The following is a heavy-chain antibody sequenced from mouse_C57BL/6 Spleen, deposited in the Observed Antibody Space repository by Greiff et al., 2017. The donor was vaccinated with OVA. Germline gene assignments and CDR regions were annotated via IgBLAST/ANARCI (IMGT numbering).Heavy chain of an antibody. V-gene: IGHV5-4*03. Sequence: EVMLVESGGGLVKPGGSLKLSCAASGFTFSSYAMSWVRQTPEKRLEWVATISDGGSYTYYPDNVKGRFTISRDNAKNNLYLQMSHLKSEDTAMYYCARGKYGNYGYFDYWGQGTTLTVSS. CDR1: GFTFSSYA. CDR3: ARGKYGNYGYFDY. CDR2: ISDGGSYT. D-gene: IGHD2-10*02. J-gene: IGHJ2*01.